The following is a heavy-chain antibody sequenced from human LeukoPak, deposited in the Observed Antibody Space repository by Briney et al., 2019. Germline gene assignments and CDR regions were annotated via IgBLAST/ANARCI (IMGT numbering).Heavy chain of an antibody. D-gene: IGHD5-12*01. J-gene: IGHJ4*02. V-gene: IGHV4-34*01. CDR3: ARGKVATIEY. CDR2: INHSGST. Sequence: SETLSLTCAVYGGSFSGYYWSWIRQPPGKGLEWIGEINHSGSTNYNPSLESRVTISVDTSKNQFSLKLSSVTAADTAVYYCARGKVATIEYWGQGTLVTVSS. CDR1: GGSFSGYY.